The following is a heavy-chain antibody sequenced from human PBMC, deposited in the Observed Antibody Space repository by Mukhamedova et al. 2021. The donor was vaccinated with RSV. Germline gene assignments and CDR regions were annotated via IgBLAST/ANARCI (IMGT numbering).Heavy chain of an antibody. CDR3: ARDNYGMDV. Sequence: YPGSVKGRFTISRENAKNSLYLQMNSLRAGATAVFYCARDNYGMDVWGQGTTVTVSS. V-gene: IGHV3-13*01. J-gene: IGHJ6*02.